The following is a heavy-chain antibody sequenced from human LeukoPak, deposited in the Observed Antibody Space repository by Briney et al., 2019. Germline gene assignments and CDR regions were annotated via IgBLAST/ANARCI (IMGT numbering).Heavy chain of an antibody. V-gene: IGHV4-30-2*02. Sequence: SETLSLTCAVSGGSINSGDFSWSWIRQPPGKGLEWIGYISHSGDTYYNASLKSRLTISVDTSKNQFSLKLSSVTAADTAVYYCASLIAVAGQGAFDIWGQGTMVTVSS. J-gene: IGHJ3*02. CDR3: ASLIAVAGQGAFDI. D-gene: IGHD6-19*01. CDR1: GGSINSGDFS. CDR2: ISHSGDT.